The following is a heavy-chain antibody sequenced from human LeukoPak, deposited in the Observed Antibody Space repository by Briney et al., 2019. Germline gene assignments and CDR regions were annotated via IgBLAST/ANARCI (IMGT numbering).Heavy chain of an antibody. CDR1: GFTVSSNY. V-gene: IGHV3-66*02. CDR2: IYSGGST. CDR3: AREATGGSYDY. Sequence: GGSLGLSCAASGFTVSSNYMSWVRQAPGEGLEWVSVIYSGGSTYYADSVKGRFTISRDNSKNTLYLQMNSLRAEDTAVYYCAREATGGSYDYWGQGTLVTVSS. D-gene: IGHD3-16*01. J-gene: IGHJ4*02.